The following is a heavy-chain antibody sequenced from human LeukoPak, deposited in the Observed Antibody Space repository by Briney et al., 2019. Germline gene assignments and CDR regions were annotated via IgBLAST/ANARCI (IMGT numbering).Heavy chain of an antibody. D-gene: IGHD3-16*02. CDR2: IYYSGST. J-gene: IGHJ3*02. CDR1: GGSISSYY. V-gene: IGHV4-59*01. Sequence: PSETLSLTCTVSGGSISSYYWSWIRQPPGKGLEWIGYIYYSGSTNYNPSLKSRVTISVDTSKNQFSLKLSSVTAADTAVYYCARDRYLDDAFDIWGQGTMVTVSS. CDR3: ARDRYLDDAFDI.